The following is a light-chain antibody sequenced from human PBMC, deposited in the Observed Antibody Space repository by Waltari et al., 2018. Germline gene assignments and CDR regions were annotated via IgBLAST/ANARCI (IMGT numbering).Light chain of an antibody. Sequence: QSVLTQPPSASGAPGQSVTISCSGSSSNIGSNYVYWYQQFPGTAPKLLIYYSNQRPSGVPEPFSGSKACPSAPLAIPGPRFGAEADYDCAARGYHLWRCFFGG. V-gene: IGLV1-47*02. CDR1: SSNIGSNY. CDR2: YSN. CDR3: AARGYHLWRCF. J-gene: IGLJ7*01.